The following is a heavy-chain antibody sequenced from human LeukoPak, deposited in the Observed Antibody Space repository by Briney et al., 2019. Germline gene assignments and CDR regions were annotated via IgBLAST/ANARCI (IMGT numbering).Heavy chain of an antibody. J-gene: IGHJ6*03. Sequence: GGSLRLSCAASGFTFSSYGMHWVRQAPGKGLEWVAFIRYDGSNKYYADSVKGRFTISRDNSKNTLYLQMNSLRAEDTAVYYCAKSRIQLWSYSYYYYMDVWGKGTTVTVSS. CDR2: IRYDGSNK. V-gene: IGHV3-30*02. D-gene: IGHD5-18*01. CDR3: AKSRIQLWSYSYYYYMDV. CDR1: GFTFSSYG.